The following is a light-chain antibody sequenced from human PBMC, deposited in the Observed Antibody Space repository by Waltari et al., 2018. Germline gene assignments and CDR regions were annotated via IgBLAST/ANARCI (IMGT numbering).Light chain of an antibody. V-gene: IGKV2-30*02. CDR2: KVS. Sequence: VETTPSPAPLPVRVGRLASISCTSRQSLVHSDGRTYLNWFQQRPGQSPRRLIYKVSNRESGVPDRFSGSGSGTDFTLKISRVEAEDIAVYYCMQTTHSPRTFGQGTKVEI. CDR1: QSLVHSDGRTY. CDR3: MQTTHSPRT. J-gene: IGKJ1*01.